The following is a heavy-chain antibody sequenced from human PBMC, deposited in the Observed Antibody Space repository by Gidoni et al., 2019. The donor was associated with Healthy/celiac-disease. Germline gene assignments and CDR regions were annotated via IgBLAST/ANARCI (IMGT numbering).Heavy chain of an antibody. CDR1: GYFISSGYY. CDR3: ASWYSSSWYSWFDP. Sequence: QVQLQESGPGLVQPSETLSLTCTVSGYFISSGYYWGWIRQPPGKGLEWIGSIYHSGSTYYNPSLKSRVTISVDTSKNQCSLKLSSVTAADTAVYYCASWYSSSWYSWFDPWGQGTLVTVSA. D-gene: IGHD6-13*01. CDR2: IYHSGST. V-gene: IGHV4-38-2*02. J-gene: IGHJ5*02.